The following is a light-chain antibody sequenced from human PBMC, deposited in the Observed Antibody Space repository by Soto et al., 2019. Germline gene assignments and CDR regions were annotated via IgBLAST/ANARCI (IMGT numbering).Light chain of an antibody. CDR1: QSISNW. J-gene: IGKJ1*01. V-gene: IGKV1-5*03. CDR3: QQYNTYSQT. Sequence: DIQMTQSPSTLSASVGDSVTITCRASQSISNWLAWYQQKPGKAPKLLIYKASSLEGGVPSRFSGSGSGTEFTLTITSLQPDDFATYYCQQYNTYSQTFGQGTKVDIK. CDR2: KAS.